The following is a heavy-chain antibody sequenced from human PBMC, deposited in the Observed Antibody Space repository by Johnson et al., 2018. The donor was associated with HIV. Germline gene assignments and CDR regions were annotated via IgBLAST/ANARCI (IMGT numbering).Heavy chain of an antibody. CDR3: AKGLGRAAAGTRNAFDI. J-gene: IGHJ3*02. V-gene: IGHV3-15*01. CDR2: IKSKTDGGTT. Sequence: VQLVESGGGLVQPGGSLRLSCAASGFTFSNAWMSWVRQAPGKGLEWVGRIKSKTDGGTTDYAAPVKGRFTISRDDSKNTLYLQMNSLKTEDTAVYYCAKGLGRAAAGTRNAFDIWGQGTMVTVSS. D-gene: IGHD6-13*01. CDR1: GFTFSNAW.